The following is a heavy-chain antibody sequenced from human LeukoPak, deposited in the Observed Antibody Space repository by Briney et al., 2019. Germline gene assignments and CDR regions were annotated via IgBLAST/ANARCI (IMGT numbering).Heavy chain of an antibody. V-gene: IGHV4-34*01. Sequence: SETLSLTCAVYGGSFSGYYWSWIRQPPGKGLEWIGEINHSGSTNYNPSLKSRVTISVDTSKNQFSLKLSSMTAADTAVYYCVLGRGYSYGYGNYWGQGTLVTVSS. J-gene: IGHJ4*02. CDR3: VLGRGYSYGYGNY. CDR1: GGSFSGYY. D-gene: IGHD5-18*01. CDR2: INHSGST.